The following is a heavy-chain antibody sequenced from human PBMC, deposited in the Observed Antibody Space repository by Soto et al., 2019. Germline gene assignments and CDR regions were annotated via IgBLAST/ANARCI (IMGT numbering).Heavy chain of an antibody. Sequence: PSGTPSPTCPFSGGSLHRYYLGLVPPPPGKGLEWIGYIYYSGSTNYNPSLKSRVTISVDTSKNQFSLKLSSVTAADTAVYYCARTYSSSYVDYYYMDVWGKGTTVTVSS. CDR2: IYYSGST. J-gene: IGHJ6*03. CDR3: ARTYSSSYVDYYYMDV. D-gene: IGHD6-6*01. V-gene: IGHV4-59*01. CDR1: GGSLHRYY.